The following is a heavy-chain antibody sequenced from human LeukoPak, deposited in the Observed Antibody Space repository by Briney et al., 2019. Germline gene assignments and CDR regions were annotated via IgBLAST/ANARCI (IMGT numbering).Heavy chain of an antibody. Sequence: GGSLRLSCAASGFTFSSYGMNWVRQAPGKGLEWVSYISSSGSTIYYADSVKGRFTISRDNAKNSLYLQMNSLRAEDTAVYYCARELWFGGRTMFDPWGQGTLVTVSS. V-gene: IGHV3-48*03. J-gene: IGHJ5*02. CDR1: GFTFSSYG. D-gene: IGHD3-10*01. CDR2: ISSSGSTI. CDR3: ARELWFGGRTMFDP.